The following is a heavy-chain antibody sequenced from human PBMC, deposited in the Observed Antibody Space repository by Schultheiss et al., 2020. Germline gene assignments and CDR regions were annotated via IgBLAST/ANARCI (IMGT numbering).Heavy chain of an antibody. Sequence: SETLSLTCAVYGGSFSGYYWSWIRQPPGKGLEWIGEINHSGSTNYNPSLKSRVTISVDTSKNQFSLKLSSVTAADTAVYYCARTNIIVVVPAAMGVDYGMDVWGKGTTVTVSS. J-gene: IGHJ6*04. CDR1: GGSFSGYY. CDR2: INHSGST. CDR3: ARTNIIVVVPAAMGVDYGMDV. V-gene: IGHV4-34*01. D-gene: IGHD2-2*01.